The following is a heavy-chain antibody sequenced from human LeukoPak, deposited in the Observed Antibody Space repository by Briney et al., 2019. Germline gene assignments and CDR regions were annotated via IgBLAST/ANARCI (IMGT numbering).Heavy chain of an antibody. CDR1: GFSISDSY. V-gene: IGHV3-11*01. D-gene: IGHD3-16*01. J-gene: IGHJ6*02. Sequence: GGSLRLSCAASGFSISDSYMSWIRQAPGKGLEWISYIGTRETTIYYANSVRGRFTISRDNAKTSLYLQMNSLRAEDTAVYYCAREKSSSYGYDYHYGLDVWGQGTTVTVSS. CDR3: AREKSSSYGYDYHYGLDV. CDR2: IGTRETTI.